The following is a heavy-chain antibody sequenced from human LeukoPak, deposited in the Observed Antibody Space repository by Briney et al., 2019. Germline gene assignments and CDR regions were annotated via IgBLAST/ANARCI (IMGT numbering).Heavy chain of an antibody. J-gene: IGHJ4*02. CDR3: AKSRGTLRPFDY. CDR1: VFTFSSYA. D-gene: IGHD4-17*01. V-gene: IGHV3-23*01. Sequence: GGSLRLSCAASVFTFSSYAMSWVRQAPGKGLEWVSTISNSGGSTYYADSVKGRFTISSDNSKNTLYLQMNSLRAEDTAVYYCAKSRGTLRPFDYWGQGTLVTVSS. CDR2: ISNSGGST.